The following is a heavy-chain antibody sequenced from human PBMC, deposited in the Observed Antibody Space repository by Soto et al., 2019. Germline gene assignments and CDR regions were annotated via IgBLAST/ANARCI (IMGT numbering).Heavy chain of an antibody. CDR2: ISSSAGTI. V-gene: IGHV3-11*01. D-gene: IGHD3-10*01. CDR1: GLTFSAHY. J-gene: IGHJ6*02. CDR3: ARAPYFGSGTYYYYALDV. Sequence: QVQLVESGGGLVKPGGALRLSCAASGLTFSAHYMTWIRQAPGKGLEWISYISSSAGTIYYADSVKGRFTISRDNAKNSLYLQMTNLRAEDTAVYYCARAPYFGSGTYYYYALDVWGQGTTVTVSS.